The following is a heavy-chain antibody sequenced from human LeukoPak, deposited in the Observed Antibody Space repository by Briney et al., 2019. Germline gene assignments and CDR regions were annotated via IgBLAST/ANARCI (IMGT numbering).Heavy chain of an antibody. Sequence: ASVKVSCKASGYTFTSYGISWVRQAPGQGLEWMGWISAYNGNTNYAQKLQGRVTMTTDTSTSTAYMELRSLRSDDTAVYYCARESQRYCSGGSCPGGLDYWGQGTLVTVPS. D-gene: IGHD2-15*01. CDR2: ISAYNGNT. V-gene: IGHV1-18*01. CDR3: ARESQRYCSGGSCPGGLDY. CDR1: GYTFTSYG. J-gene: IGHJ4*02.